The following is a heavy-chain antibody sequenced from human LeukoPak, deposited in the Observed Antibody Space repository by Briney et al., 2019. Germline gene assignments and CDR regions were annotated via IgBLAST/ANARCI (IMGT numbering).Heavy chain of an antibody. J-gene: IGHJ4*02. D-gene: IGHD4-17*01. Sequence: ASVKVSCKASGYTFTGYYMHWVRQAPGQGLEWMGWINPNSGGTNYAQKFQGRVTMTRNTSISTAYMELSSLRSEDTAVYYCARGLGTYGDQDYWGQGTLVTVSS. V-gene: IGHV1-2*02. CDR3: ARGLGTYGDQDY. CDR2: INPNSGGT. CDR1: GYTFTGYY.